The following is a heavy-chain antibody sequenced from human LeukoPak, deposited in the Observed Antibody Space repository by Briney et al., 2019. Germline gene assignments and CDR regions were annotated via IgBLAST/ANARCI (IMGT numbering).Heavy chain of an antibody. V-gene: IGHV5-51*01. J-gene: IGHJ4*02. CDR2: IYPGDSDT. CDR1: GYNFTNYW. D-gene: IGHD6-13*01. CDR3: AVTGYSSSWYNY. Sequence: GESLKISCMGSGYNFTNYWIGWVRQMPGKGLECMGIIYPGDSDTRYSPSFQGQVTISADKSISTAYLQWGSLKASDTAMYYCAVTGYSSSWYNYWGQGTLVTVSS.